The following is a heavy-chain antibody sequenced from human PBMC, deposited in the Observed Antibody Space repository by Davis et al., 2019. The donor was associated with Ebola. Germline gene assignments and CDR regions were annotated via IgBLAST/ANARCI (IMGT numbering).Heavy chain of an antibody. V-gene: IGHV4-59*01. J-gene: IGHJ6*02. Sequence: SETLSLTCTVSGGSISSYYWSWIRQPPGKGLEWIGYIYYSGSTNYSPSLKSRVTISVDTSKNQFSLKLSSVTAADTAVYYCARDHGFTIFGYGMDVWGQGTTVTVSS. D-gene: IGHD3-3*01. CDR1: GGSISSYY. CDR3: ARDHGFTIFGYGMDV. CDR2: IYYSGST.